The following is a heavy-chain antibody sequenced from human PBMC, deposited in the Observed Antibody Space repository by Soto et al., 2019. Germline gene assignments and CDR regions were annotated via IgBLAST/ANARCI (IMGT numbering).Heavy chain of an antibody. CDR2: IYYSGST. CDR3: ARIAVAGTGADYYGMGV. J-gene: IGHJ6*02. V-gene: IGHV4-59*01. CDR1: GGSISSYY. Sequence: SETLSLTCTVSGGSISSYYWSWIRQPPGKGLEWIGYIYYSGSTNYNPSLKSRVTISVDTSKNQFSLKLSSVTAAYTAVYYCARIAVAGTGADYYGMGVWGQGTTVTVSS. D-gene: IGHD6-19*01.